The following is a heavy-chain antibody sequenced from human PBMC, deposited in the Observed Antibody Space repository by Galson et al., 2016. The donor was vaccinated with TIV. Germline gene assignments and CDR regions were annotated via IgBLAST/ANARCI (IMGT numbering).Heavy chain of an antibody. CDR2: INPGNGDT. V-gene: IGHV1-2*02. J-gene: IGHJ4*02. CDR3: AKERDRGVVEFDF. CDR1: GYRFIGYY. D-gene: IGHD3-10*01. Sequence: SVKVSCKASGYRFIGYYIHWVRQAPGRGPEWMGCINPGNGDTKYAQSFQGSVTLTWDTAVSTAYMELTSLISDDTAVYFCAKERDRGVVEFDFWGQGTPVSVSS.